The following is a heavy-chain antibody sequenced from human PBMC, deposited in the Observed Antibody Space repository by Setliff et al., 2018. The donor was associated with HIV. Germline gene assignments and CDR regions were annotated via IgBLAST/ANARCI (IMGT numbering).Heavy chain of an antibody. Sequence: GASVKVSCKASGYTFTSYGISWVRQAPGQGLEWMGWISAYNGNTKYEQKFHGRVTFTRDMSTSTAYMEVSSLRSDDTAVYYCAKEGWIQLWLMGGYFDYWGQGTLVTVSS. J-gene: IGHJ4*02. V-gene: IGHV1-18*01. CDR2: ISAYNGNT. D-gene: IGHD5-18*01. CDR1: GYTFTSYG. CDR3: AKEGWIQLWLMGGYFDY.